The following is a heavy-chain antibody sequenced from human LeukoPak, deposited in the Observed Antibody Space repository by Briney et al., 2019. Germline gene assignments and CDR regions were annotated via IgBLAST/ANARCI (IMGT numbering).Heavy chain of an antibody. Sequence: SETLSLTCAVSGGSISSGGYSWSWIRQPPGKGLEWIGYIYHSGSTYYNPSLKSRATISVDRSKNQFSLKLSSVTAADTAVYYCASSGYCSSTSCSDYFDYWGQGTLVTVSS. J-gene: IGHJ4*02. D-gene: IGHD2-2*01. V-gene: IGHV4-30-2*01. CDR1: GGSISSGGYS. CDR2: IYHSGST. CDR3: ASSGYCSSTSCSDYFDY.